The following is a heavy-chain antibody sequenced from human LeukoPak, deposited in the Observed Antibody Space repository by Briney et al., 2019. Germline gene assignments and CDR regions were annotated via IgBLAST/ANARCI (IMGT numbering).Heavy chain of an antibody. D-gene: IGHD1-26*01. Sequence: GGSLRLSCAASGFTFSSYSMSWVRQAPGKGLEWVSSISSGSTYIYYADSMKGRFTISRDNAKNSLYLQMNTLRAEDTAVYYCARDRIYSGINHDTFDIWGHGTMVTVSS. V-gene: IGHV3-21*01. CDR2: ISSGSTYI. CDR1: GFTFSSYS. CDR3: ARDRIYSGINHDTFDI. J-gene: IGHJ3*02.